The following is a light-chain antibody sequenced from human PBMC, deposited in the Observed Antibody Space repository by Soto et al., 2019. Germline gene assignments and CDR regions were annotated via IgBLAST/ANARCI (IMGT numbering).Light chain of an antibody. J-gene: IGKJ2*01. V-gene: IGKV3-15*01. CDR3: QQYNNWPPYT. CDR1: QSVSSN. Sequence: EIVMTQSPATLSVSPGERATLSCRASQSVSSNLAWYQQKPGQAPRLLIYGASTSATGIPARFSGSGSGTEFTLTISSLQSEAFAVYYCQQYNNWPPYTFGQGTQLEIK. CDR2: GAS.